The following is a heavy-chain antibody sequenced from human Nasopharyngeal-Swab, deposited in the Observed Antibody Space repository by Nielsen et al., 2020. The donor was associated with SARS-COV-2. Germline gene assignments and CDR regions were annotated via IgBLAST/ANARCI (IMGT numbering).Heavy chain of an antibody. Sequence: WIRQPPGKGLEWVAVISYDGSNKYYADSVKGRFTISRDNSKNTLYLQMNSLRAEDTVVYYCAKDSVYYWGQGTLVTVSS. CDR3: AKDSVYY. CDR2: ISYDGSNK. J-gene: IGHJ4*02. V-gene: IGHV3-30*18.